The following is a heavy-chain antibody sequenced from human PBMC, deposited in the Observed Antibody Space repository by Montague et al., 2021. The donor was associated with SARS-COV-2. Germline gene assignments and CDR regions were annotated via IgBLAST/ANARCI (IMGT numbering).Heavy chain of an antibody. J-gene: IGHJ4*02. V-gene: IGHV3-23*01. CDR2: ISGSGGGT. D-gene: IGHD4-17*01. CDR3: AKGSLPGDFVFHY. CDR1: GFTFSTYA. Sequence: SLRLSCAASGFTFSTYAMNWVRQAPGKGLEWVSGISGSGGGTFYADSVKGRFTISRDNSKITLYLQMNSLRAEDTAVYFCAKGSLPGDFVFHYWGQGTLVTVSS.